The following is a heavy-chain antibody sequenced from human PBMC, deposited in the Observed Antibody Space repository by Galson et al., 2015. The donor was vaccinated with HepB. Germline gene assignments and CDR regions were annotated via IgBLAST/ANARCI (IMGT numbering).Heavy chain of an antibody. CDR3: AKYIVQWPYDH. V-gene: IGHV3-23*01. CDR2: IGGSGGGT. J-gene: IGHJ4*02. Sequence: SLRLSCAASGFTFSSYAMSWVRQAPGKGLQWVSAIGGSGGGTYYADSVKGWFTISRDNSRNTLYLQMNSLRAEDTAVYYCAKYIVQWPYDHWGQGTLVTVSS. D-gene: IGHD6-19*01. CDR1: GFTFSSYA.